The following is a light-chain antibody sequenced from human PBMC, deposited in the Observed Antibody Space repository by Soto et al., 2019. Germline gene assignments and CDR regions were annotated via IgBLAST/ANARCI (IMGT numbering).Light chain of an antibody. CDR2: GAS. CDR3: QQYGSSWT. J-gene: IGKJ1*01. V-gene: IGKV3-20*01. Sequence: EIVLTQSPGTLSLSPGERATLSCRASQSVSSSYLAWYQQKPGQAPRLLIYGASSRATGIPDRFSGSGSGTDFPLTISRLELEDFAVYYCQQYGSSWTFGQGTKVKIK. CDR1: QSVSSSY.